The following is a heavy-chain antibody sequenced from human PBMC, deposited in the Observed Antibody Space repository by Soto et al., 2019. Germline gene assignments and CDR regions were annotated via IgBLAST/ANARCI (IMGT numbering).Heavy chain of an antibody. CDR2: ISGSGGST. CDR3: AKASYYDSSGYYYY. D-gene: IGHD3-22*01. J-gene: IGHJ4*02. V-gene: IGHV3-23*01. Sequence: PGGSLRLSCAASGFTFSSYAMSWVRQAPGKGLEWVSAISGSGGSTYYADSVKGRFTISRDNSKNTLYLQMNSLRAEDTAVYYCAKASYYDSSGYYYYWGQGTLVTVSS. CDR1: GFTFSSYA.